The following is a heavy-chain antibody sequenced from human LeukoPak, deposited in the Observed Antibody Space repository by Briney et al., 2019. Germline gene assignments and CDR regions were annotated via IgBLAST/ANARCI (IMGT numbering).Heavy chain of an antibody. CDR2: IIVGNGKT. J-gene: IGHJ4*02. D-gene: IGHD3-10*01. CDR1: GFIFRNSA. CDR3: AADLEHGFAL. V-gene: IGHV1-58*02. Sequence: ASVTVSCKASGFIFRNSAIQWVRQARGQPLEWMGWIIVGNGKTDYAQKFQDRVIITNGMSTSTVYMELRSLGSEDTALYYCAADLEHGFALWGLGTLVTVSS.